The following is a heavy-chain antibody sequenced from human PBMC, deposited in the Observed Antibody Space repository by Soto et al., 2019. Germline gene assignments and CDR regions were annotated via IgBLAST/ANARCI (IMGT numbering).Heavy chain of an antibody. J-gene: IGHJ6*02. CDR1: GFTFSRYA. V-gene: IGHV3-30-3*01. CDR2: ISYDGSNK. D-gene: IGHD3-22*01. CDR3: AKYVHYSDSSGRKLLGYYGMDV. Sequence: GGSLRLSCAASGFTFSRYAMHWVRQAPGKGLEWVAGISYDGSNKYYADSVKGRFTISRDNSKNTLYLQMNSLRAEDTAVYYCAKYVHYSDSSGRKLLGYYGMDVWGQGTTVTVSS.